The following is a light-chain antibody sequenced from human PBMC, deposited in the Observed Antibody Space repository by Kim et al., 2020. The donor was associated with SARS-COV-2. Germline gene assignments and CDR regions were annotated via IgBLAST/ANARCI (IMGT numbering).Light chain of an antibody. J-gene: IGLJ2*01. CDR3: QVCDTSAAHPL. CDR2: FDR. V-gene: IGLV3-21*04. Sequence: PGQTSRIPCEGNNLASQTVHWYQQRPGQLPVLVIYFDRDRPSGIPERFSGSNSGNTATLTLSRVAAGDEAFYHCQVCDTSAAHPLFGGGTQLTV. CDR1: NLASQT.